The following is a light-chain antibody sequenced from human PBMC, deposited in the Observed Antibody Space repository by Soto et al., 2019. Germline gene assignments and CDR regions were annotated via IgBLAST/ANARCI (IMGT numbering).Light chain of an antibody. Sequence: DIVMTQSPDSLAVSLGERATINCKSSQSILYSTNDKNHLAWYQQKAGQPPKLLIYWASTRESGVPDRFTGSGSGTDFTLTISSLQAEDAAVYYCQQYYSTRTFGQGTKVEIK. CDR1: QSILYSTNDKNH. V-gene: IGKV4-1*01. J-gene: IGKJ1*01. CDR2: WAS. CDR3: QQYYSTRT.